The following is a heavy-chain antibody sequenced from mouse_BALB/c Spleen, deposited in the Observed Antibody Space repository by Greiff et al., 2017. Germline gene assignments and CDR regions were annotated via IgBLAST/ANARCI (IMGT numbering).Heavy chain of an antibody. J-gene: IGHJ3*01. CDR3: TEDYGSNYGFAY. CDR2: INPSNGGT. CDR1: GYTFTSYY. V-gene: IGHV1S81*02. D-gene: IGHD1-1*01. Sequence: QVQLQQSGAELVKPGASVKLSCKASGYTFTSYYMYWVKQRPGQGLEWIGEINPSNGGTNFNEKFKSKATLTVDKSSSTAYMQLSSLTSEDSAVYYCTEDYGSNYGFAYWGQGTLVTVSA.